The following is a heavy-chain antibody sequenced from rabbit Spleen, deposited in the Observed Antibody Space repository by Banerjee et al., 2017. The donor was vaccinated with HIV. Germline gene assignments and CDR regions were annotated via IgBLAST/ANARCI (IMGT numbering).Heavy chain of an antibody. CDR3: ATDLVGVGAWNL. V-gene: IGHV1S40*01. Sequence: QSLEESGGGLVQPEGSLTLTCTASGFSLSNNYVMCWVRQAPGKGPEWIAYIYSTNGKIYYATWAKGRFTISKASSAAVTLQMTSLTAADTATYFCATDLVGVGAWNLWGPGTLVTVS. CDR1: GFSLSNNYV. J-gene: IGHJ4*01. CDR2: IYSTNGKI. D-gene: IGHD3-3*01.